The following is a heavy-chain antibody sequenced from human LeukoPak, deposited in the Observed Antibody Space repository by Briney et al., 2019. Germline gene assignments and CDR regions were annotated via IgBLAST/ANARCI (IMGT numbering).Heavy chain of an antibody. J-gene: IGHJ5*02. CDR1: GYTFTSYY. V-gene: IGHV1-46*01. CDR2: INPSGGST. Sequence: GASVKVSCKASGYTFTSYYMHWVRQAPGQGLEWMGIINPSGGSTSYAQKFQGRVTMTRDTPTSTVYMELSSLRSEDTAVYYCARAPIAVALRSWFDPWGQGTLVTVSS. CDR3: ARAPIAVALRSWFDP. D-gene: IGHD6-19*01.